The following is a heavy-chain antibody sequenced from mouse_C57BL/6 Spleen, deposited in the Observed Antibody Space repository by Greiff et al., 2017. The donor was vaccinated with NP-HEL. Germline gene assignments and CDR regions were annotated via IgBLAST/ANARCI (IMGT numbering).Heavy chain of an antibody. V-gene: IGHV1-4*01. D-gene: IGHD2-4*01. Sequence: QVQLQQSGAELARPGASVKMSCKASGYTFTSHTMHWVKQRPGQGLEWIGYINPSSGYTKYNQKFKDKATLTADQTSRTAYMQLSSLTSEDSAVYYCANIYYDYVDYWGQGTTLTVSS. J-gene: IGHJ2*01. CDR1: GYTFTSHT. CDR3: ANIYYDYVDY. CDR2: INPSSGYT.